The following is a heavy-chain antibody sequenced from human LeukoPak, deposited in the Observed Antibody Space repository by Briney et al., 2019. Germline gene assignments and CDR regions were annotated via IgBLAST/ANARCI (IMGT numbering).Heavy chain of an antibody. D-gene: IGHD6-13*01. V-gene: IGHV3-30-3*01. J-gene: IGHJ4*02. Sequence: GGSLRLSCAASGFTFSSYAMHWVRQAPGKGLEWVAVISYDGSNKYYADSVKGRFTISRDNSKNTLYLQMNSLRAEDTAVYYCARGSSPEQKGAFDYWGQGTLVTVSS. CDR2: ISYDGSNK. CDR3: ARGSSPEQKGAFDY. CDR1: GFTFSSYA.